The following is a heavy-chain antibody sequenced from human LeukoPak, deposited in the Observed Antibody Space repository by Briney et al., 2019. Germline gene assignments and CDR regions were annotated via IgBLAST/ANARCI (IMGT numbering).Heavy chain of an antibody. Sequence: SETLSLTCTVSGGSISSSSYYWGWIRQPPGKGLEWIGRIYYSGSTYYNPSLKSRVTISVDTSKNQFSLKLSSVTAADTAVYYCARIEEMATLFDYWGQGTLVTVSS. CDR1: GGSISSSSYY. CDR3: ARIEEMATLFDY. CDR2: IYYSGST. J-gene: IGHJ4*02. D-gene: IGHD5-24*01. V-gene: IGHV4-39*01.